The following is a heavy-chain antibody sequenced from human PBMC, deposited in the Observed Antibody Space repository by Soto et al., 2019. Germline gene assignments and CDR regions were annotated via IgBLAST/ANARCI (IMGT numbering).Heavy chain of an antibody. CDR3: ARGEWIVGGFDY. Sequence: SETLSLTCAVYGGSFSGYYWSWIRQPPGKGLEWIGEINHSGSTNYNPSLKSRVTISVDTSKNQFSLKLSSVTAADTAVYYCARGEWIVGGFDYWGQGTLVTVSS. V-gene: IGHV4-34*01. D-gene: IGHD2-2*03. CDR2: INHSGST. J-gene: IGHJ4*02. CDR1: GGSFSGYY.